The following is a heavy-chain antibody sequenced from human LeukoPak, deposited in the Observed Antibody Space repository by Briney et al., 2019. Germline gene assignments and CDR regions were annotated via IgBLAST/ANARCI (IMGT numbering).Heavy chain of an antibody. V-gene: IGHV3-48*03. CDR2: ISTSGSTT. Sequence: GGSLRLSCAASGFTFSSFEMNWVRQAPGKGVEGVSYISTSGSTTYYADSVKGRFTISRDNAKNSLYLQMNSLRAEDTAVYYCARVLEYDSSGFSDAEIGFDPWGQGTLVTVSS. J-gene: IGHJ5*02. CDR1: GFTFSSFE. D-gene: IGHD3-22*01. CDR3: ARVLEYDSSGFSDAEIGFDP.